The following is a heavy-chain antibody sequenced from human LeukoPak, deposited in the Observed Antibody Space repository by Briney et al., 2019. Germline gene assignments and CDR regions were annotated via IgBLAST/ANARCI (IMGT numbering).Heavy chain of an antibody. CDR2: IWHDASNK. Sequence: GGSVRLSCTASGFTFSSYGMHWVRQAPGKGLEGVAIIWHDASNKYYADSVKGRFTISRDNSKNSMYWEMNSLRVEDTAVYYCARDRGQLSNWFDPWGQGTLVTVSS. D-gene: IGHD2-2*01. CDR1: GFTFSSYG. V-gene: IGHV3-33*01. CDR3: ARDRGQLSNWFDP. J-gene: IGHJ5*02.